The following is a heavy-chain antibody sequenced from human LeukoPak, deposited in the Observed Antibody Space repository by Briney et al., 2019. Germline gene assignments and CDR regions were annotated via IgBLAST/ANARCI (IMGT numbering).Heavy chain of an antibody. Sequence: SETLSLTCAVYGGSFSGYYWSWIRQPPGKGLEWIGEINHSGSTNYNPSLKSRVTISVDTSKNQFSLKLSSVTAADTAVYYCARGNVDIVVVPATRLAFDIWGQGTVVTVSS. V-gene: IGHV4-34*01. CDR2: INHSGST. D-gene: IGHD2-2*01. CDR1: GGSFSGYY. CDR3: ARGNVDIVVVPATRLAFDI. J-gene: IGHJ3*02.